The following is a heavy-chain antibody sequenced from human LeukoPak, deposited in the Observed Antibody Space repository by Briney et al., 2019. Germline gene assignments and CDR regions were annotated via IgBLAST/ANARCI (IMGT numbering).Heavy chain of an antibody. CDR2: ISGSGGST. CDR3: AEDPTKFIAVAGLFDY. V-gene: IGHV3-23*01. D-gene: IGHD6-19*01. Sequence: GGSLRLSCAASGFTFSSYAMSWVRQAPGKGLEWVSAISGSGGSTYYADSVKGRFTISRDNSKNTLYLQMNSLRAEDTAVYYCAEDPTKFIAVAGLFDYWGQGTLVTISS. CDR1: GFTFSSYA. J-gene: IGHJ4*02.